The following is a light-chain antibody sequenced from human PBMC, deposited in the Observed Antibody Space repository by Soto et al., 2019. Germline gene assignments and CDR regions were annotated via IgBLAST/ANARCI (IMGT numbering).Light chain of an antibody. CDR1: QSVSSD. J-gene: IGKJ4*01. CDR3: QQYNDWPLT. CDR2: GAF. Sequence: EIVMTPSPATLSMFPGERATLSCRASQSVSSDLGWYQQKPGQAPRLLIHGAFIRAAGVPARFSGSGSGTEFTLTISSLQSEDSAVYYCQQYNDWPLTFGGGTKVDIK. V-gene: IGKV3-15*01.